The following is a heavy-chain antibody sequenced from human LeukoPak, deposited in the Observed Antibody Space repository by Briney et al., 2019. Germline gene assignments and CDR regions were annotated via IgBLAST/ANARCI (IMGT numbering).Heavy chain of an antibody. Sequence: SETLSLTCTVSGGSISSDRFYWTWVRQPAGKGLEWIGRIKSSNTNYNPSLKSRVSISLDTSTNQFSLKLSSLTAADTAVYYCARVPDWTYVPDYWGKGTLVTVSS. CDR2: IKSSNT. CDR3: ARVPDWTYVPDY. CDR1: GGSISSDRFY. D-gene: IGHD3-16*01. V-gene: IGHV4-61*02. J-gene: IGHJ4*02.